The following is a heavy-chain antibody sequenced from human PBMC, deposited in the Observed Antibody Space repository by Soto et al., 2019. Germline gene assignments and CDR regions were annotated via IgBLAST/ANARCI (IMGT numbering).Heavy chain of an antibody. J-gene: IGHJ4*02. CDR3: ARVGEIIGDY. CDR1: GGSISSGCYY. V-gene: IGHV4-31*03. D-gene: IGHD3-10*01. CDR2: IYYSGST. Sequence: QLQLQESGPGLVKPSQTLSLTCTVSGGSISSGCYYWSWIRQPPGKGLEWIGYIYYSGSTYYSPSLKSRVIMSVDTSKNQFSLKLSSVTAADTAVYYCARVGEIIGDYWGQGTMVTVSS.